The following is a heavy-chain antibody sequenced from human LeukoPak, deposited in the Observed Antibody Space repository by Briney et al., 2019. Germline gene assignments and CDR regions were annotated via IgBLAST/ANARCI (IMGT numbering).Heavy chain of an antibody. D-gene: IGHD2-2*01. J-gene: IGHJ1*01. Sequence: GGSLRLSCAASGFTFSSYAMHWVRQAPGKGLEWVAVISYDGSNEYYADSVKGRFTISRDNSKNTLYLQMNSLRAEDTAVYYCARDPLPAAIEYFQHWGQGTLVTVSS. CDR3: ARDPLPAAIEYFQH. CDR2: ISYDGSNE. V-gene: IGHV3-30-3*01. CDR1: GFTFSSYA.